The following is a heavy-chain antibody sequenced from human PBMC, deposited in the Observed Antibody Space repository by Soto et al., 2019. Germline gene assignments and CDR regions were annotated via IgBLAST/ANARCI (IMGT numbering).Heavy chain of an antibody. Sequence: GGSLRLSCAASGFTFSSYAMSWVRQAPGKGLEWVSATSGSGGSTYYADSVKGRFTISRDNSKNTLYLQMNSLRAEDTAVYYCAKDRCSSTSCYTHLWYYYYGMDVWGQGTTVTVSS. J-gene: IGHJ6*02. CDR2: TSGSGGST. CDR3: AKDRCSSTSCYTHLWYYYYGMDV. CDR1: GFTFSSYA. D-gene: IGHD2-2*02. V-gene: IGHV3-23*01.